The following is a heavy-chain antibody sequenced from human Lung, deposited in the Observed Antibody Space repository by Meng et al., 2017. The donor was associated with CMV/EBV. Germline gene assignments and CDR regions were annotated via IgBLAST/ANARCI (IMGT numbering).Heavy chain of an antibody. D-gene: IGHD6-19*01. Sequence: SCKTTGYQFKFSSMHWERQAPGQGPEWRGIFDPRGESTSYAWKFQGRLTLTEDRSTTTMCMELRSLRSEDTAVYYCARNNSHWSKDFWGQGTLVTVSS. CDR3: ARNNSHWSKDF. J-gene: IGHJ4*02. CDR2: FDPRGEST. V-gene: IGHV1-46*02. CDR1: GYQFKFSS.